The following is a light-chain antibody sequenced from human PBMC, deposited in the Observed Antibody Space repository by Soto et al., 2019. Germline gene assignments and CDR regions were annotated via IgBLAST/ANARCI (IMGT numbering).Light chain of an antibody. Sequence: QSALTQPASVSGSPGQSITISCTGTSSDVGGYNYVSWYQQHPGKAHKLMIYDVTNRPSGVSNRFSGSKSGNXASLTISGLQAEDEAHYYCSSFTSSTTPWVFGGGTKLTVL. CDR3: SSFTSSTTPWV. V-gene: IGLV2-14*03. J-gene: IGLJ3*02. CDR1: SSDVGGYNY. CDR2: DVT.